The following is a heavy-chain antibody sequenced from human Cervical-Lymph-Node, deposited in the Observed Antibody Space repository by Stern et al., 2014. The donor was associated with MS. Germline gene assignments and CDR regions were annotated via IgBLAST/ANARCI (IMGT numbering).Heavy chain of an antibody. CDR3: ARGAYTYGFDGFSGAFDL. Sequence: VPLVESGGGLVQPGKSLRLSCGTSGFTFTSYAMHWVRQAPGKGLDWVAGVSYDGLNEYYADSAMGRCTISRDNSKKTVSLQMNSLRPEDTALYYCARGAYTYGFDGFSGAFDLWGQGTMVTVSS. CDR1: GFTFTSYA. D-gene: IGHD5-18*01. V-gene: IGHV3-30*04. CDR2: VSYDGLNE. J-gene: IGHJ3*01.